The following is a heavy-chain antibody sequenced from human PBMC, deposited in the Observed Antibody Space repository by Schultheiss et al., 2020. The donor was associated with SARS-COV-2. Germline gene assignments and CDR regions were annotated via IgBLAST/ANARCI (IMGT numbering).Heavy chain of an antibody. CDR3: ARGWGGAAIEYSSSAVTPYFDY. J-gene: IGHJ4*02. D-gene: IGHD6-6*01. CDR1: GYTFTGYY. CDR2: INPNSGGT. Sequence: ASVKVSCKASGYTFTGYYMHWVRQAPGQGLEWMGWINPNSGGTNYAQKFQGRVTMTRDTSISTAYMELSRLRSDDTAVYYCARGWGGAAIEYSSSAVTPYFDYWGQGTLVTVSS. V-gene: IGHV1-2*02.